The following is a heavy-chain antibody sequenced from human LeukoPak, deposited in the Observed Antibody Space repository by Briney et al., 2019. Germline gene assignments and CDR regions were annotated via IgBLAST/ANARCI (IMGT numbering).Heavy chain of an antibody. CDR1: GFTFDDYA. CDR2: ISWNSGSI. V-gene: IGHV3-9*01. J-gene: IGHJ4*02. Sequence: GGSLRLSCAASGFTFDDYAMHWVRQAPGKGLEWVSGISWNSGSIGYADSVKGRFTISRDNAKNSLYLQMNSLRAEDTALYYCAKDIFTYYDILTGPKPDYWGQGTLVTVSS. CDR3: AKDIFTYYDILTGPKPDY. D-gene: IGHD3-9*01.